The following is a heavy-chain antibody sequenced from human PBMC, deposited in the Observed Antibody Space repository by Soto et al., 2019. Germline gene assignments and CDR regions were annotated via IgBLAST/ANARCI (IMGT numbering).Heavy chain of an antibody. Sequence: QVQLVESGGGVVQPGRSLRLSCAASGFTFSSYGMHWVRQAPGKGLEWVAVISYDGSNKYYADSVKGRFTISRDNSKTTLYLQMNRLRAEDTAVYYCAKDPAVEMATMGYFDYWGQGALVTVSS. J-gene: IGHJ4*02. CDR3: AKDPAVEMATMGYFDY. CDR1: GFTFSSYG. CDR2: ISYDGSNK. V-gene: IGHV3-30*18. D-gene: IGHD5-12*01.